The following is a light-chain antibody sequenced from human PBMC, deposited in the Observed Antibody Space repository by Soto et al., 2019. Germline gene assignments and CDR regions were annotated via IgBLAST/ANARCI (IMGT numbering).Light chain of an antibody. J-gene: IGKJ1*01. Sequence: EIQMTQSPSSLSASVGDRVTITCRASQSISNYLNWYRQKPGKXPXXLIYAASSLQRGVPSTFSGSGSGTEFTLTISSLQPDDFATYYCQQYNSYWTFGQGTKVDI. CDR1: QSISNY. V-gene: IGKV1-39*01. CDR2: AAS. CDR3: QQYNSYWT.